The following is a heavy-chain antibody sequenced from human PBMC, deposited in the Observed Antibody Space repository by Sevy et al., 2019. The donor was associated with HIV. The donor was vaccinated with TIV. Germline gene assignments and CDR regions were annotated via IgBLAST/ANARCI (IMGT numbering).Heavy chain of an antibody. D-gene: IGHD3-22*01. CDR3: AREGSYYDSSGYHTWGGMDV. Sequence: ASVKVSCKASGYTFTSYYMHWVRQAPGQGLEWMGIINPSGGSTSYAQKFQGRVTMTRDTSTSTVYMELSSLRSEDTAGYYCAREGSYYDSSGYHTWGGMDVWGQGTTVTVSS. CDR1: GYTFTSYY. CDR2: INPSGGST. V-gene: IGHV1-46*01. J-gene: IGHJ6*02.